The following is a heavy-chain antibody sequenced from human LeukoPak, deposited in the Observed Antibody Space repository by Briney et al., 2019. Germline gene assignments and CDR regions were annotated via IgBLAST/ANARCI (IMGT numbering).Heavy chain of an antibody. J-gene: IGHJ6*03. CDR3: ARAGSSSWPHYYYYMDV. CDR2: INHSGST. V-gene: IGHV4-34*01. Sequence: PSETLSLTCAVYGESFSGCYWSWIRQPPGKGLEWIGEINHSGSTSYNPSLKSRVTILVDTSKNQFSLKLSSVTAADTAVYYCARAGSSSWPHYYYYMDVWGKGTTVTISS. CDR1: GESFSGCY. D-gene: IGHD6-13*01.